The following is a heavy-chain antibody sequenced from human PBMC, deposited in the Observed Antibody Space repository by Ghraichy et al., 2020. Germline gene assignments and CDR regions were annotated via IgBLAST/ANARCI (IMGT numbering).Heavy chain of an antibody. CDR1: GYTFTNYN. CDR3: ARAMGMMGSCPYGMDV. V-gene: IGHV1-18*01. D-gene: IGHD1-26*01. CDR2: ISGYKGYT. Sequence: ASVKVSCKASGYTFTNYNINWVRQAPGQGLEWMGWISGYKGYTNYAQKFQGRVTMTTDTSTSTAYMELRSLRSDDTAVYYCARAMGMMGSCPYGMDVWGQGTSVTVSS. J-gene: IGHJ6*02.